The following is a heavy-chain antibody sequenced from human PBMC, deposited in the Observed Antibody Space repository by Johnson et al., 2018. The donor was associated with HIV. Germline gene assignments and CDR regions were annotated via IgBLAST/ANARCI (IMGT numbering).Heavy chain of an antibody. CDR3: AKSDSGYDAFDI. V-gene: IGHV3-30*02. J-gene: IGHJ3*02. D-gene: IGHD5-12*01. CDR1: GLTFSGSG. Sequence: QVQLVESGGGMVQPGGSLRLSCAASGLTFSGSGMHSVRQAPGKGLEWVAFTRYDGSNKHYVDSVKGRFTISRDNSKNTLYLQMNSLLPEDTAVYYCAKSDSGYDAFDIWGQGIMVTVSS. CDR2: TRYDGSNK.